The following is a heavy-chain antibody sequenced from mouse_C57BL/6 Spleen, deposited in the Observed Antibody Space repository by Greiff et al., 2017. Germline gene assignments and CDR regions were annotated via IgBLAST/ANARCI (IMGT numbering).Heavy chain of an antibody. CDR3: ARENCYGPPYYAMGC. CDR1: GFTFSSYA. D-gene: IGHD1-1*01. Sequence: EVKLVEPGGGLVKPGGSLKLSCAASGFTFSSYAMSWVRQTPEKRLEWVATISDGGSYTYYPDNVKGRFTISRDNAKNKLYLQMSHLKSEDTAMYYCARENCYGPPYYAMGCWGQGASVTVSS. CDR2: ISDGGSYT. J-gene: IGHJ4*01. V-gene: IGHV5-4*01.